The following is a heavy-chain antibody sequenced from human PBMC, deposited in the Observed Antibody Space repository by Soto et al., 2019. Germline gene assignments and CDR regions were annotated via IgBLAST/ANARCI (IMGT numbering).Heavy chain of an antibody. CDR1: GYSFTSYW. CDR2: MDPSDSYT. CDR3: ARRLYTRSGTYYDY. D-gene: IGHD3-10*01. V-gene: IGHV5-10-1*01. Sequence: GESLKISCKGFGYSFTSYWISWVRQMPGKGLEWMGRMDPSDSYTNYSPSFQGHVTMSGDKSISTAYLQWSSLKASDTAMYYCARRLYTRSGTYYDYWGQGTLVTVSS. J-gene: IGHJ4*02.